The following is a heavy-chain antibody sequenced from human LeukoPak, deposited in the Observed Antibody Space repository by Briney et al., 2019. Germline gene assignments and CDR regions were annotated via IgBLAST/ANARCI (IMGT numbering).Heavy chain of an antibody. V-gene: IGHV1-18*01. D-gene: IGHD3-22*01. CDR1: GYTFTTYG. Sequence: GASVKVSCKASGYTFTTYGISWVRQAPGQGLEGMGWISPYNGNTNYAQNLQGRVTMTTDTSTGTAYMELRSLSSDDTAVYYCARDLHRAYYYDTSGYPEGGYWGQGTLVTVSS. J-gene: IGHJ4*02. CDR3: ARDLHRAYYYDTSGYPEGGY. CDR2: ISPYNGNT.